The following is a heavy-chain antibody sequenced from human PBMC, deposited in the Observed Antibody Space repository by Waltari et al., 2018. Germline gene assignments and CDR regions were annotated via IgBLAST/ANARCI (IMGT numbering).Heavy chain of an antibody. D-gene: IGHD4-17*01. J-gene: IGHJ4*02. V-gene: IGHV4-59*01. CDR2: IHYSGNT. CDR3: VAHLRQVTTEFAY. Sequence: QVQLQESGPKLVKPSETLSLTCTVSAGSISSYFWSWIRQPPGKGLEWIGYIHYSGNTNSDTSMKSRVTISMDTSKNQFSLKLSSATAADTAVYYCVAHLRQVTTEFAYWGQGTLVTVSS. CDR1: AGSISSYF.